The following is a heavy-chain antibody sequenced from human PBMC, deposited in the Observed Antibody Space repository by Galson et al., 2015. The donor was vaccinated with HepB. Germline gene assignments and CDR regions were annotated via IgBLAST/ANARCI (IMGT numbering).Heavy chain of an antibody. CDR1: GFTFSSYA. CDR2: ISSNGGST. CDR3: VKVSYYDFWSGSPFDY. D-gene: IGHD3-3*01. J-gene: IGHJ4*02. Sequence: SLRLSCAASGFTFSSYAMHWVRQAPGKGLEYVSAISSNGGSTYYADSVKGRFTISRDNSKNTLYLQMSSLRAEDTAVYYCVKVSYYDFWSGSPFDYWGQGTLVTVSS. V-gene: IGHV3-64D*06.